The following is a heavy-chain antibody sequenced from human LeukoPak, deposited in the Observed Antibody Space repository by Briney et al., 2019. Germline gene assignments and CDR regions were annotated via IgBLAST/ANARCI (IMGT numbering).Heavy chain of an antibody. CDR3: ARGLQENLAWLQAFSAFDI. J-gene: IGHJ3*02. CDR2: ISAYNGDT. Sequence: ASVKVSCKASGYTFTSYGISWVGQAPGQGLEWMGWISAYNGDTNYAQKLQGRVTMTTDTSTSTAYLELRSLRSDDTAVYYCARGLQENLAWLQAFSAFDIWGQGTMVTVSS. CDR1: GYTFTSYG. V-gene: IGHV1-18*01. D-gene: IGHD6-19*01.